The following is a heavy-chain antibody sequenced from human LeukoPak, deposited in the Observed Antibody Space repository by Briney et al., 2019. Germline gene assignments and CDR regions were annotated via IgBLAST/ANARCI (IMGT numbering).Heavy chain of an antibody. Sequence: GASVKVSCKVSGNSLRDTSIHWVRQAPGQWLEWMGGFEPEDGEPIFAQTFQGRLSMTEDTSTDTAHMELSSLTVEDTAVYCATADKWEPLDYWGQGTLVTVSS. CDR2: FEPEDGEP. J-gene: IGHJ4*02. D-gene: IGHD1-26*01. V-gene: IGHV1-24*01. CDR1: GNSLRDTS. CDR3: TADKWEPLDY.